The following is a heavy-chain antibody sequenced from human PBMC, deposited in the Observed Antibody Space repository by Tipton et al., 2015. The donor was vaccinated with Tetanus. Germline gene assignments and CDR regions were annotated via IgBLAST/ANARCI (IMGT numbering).Heavy chain of an antibody. V-gene: IGHV3-30*09. CDR3: ARDDNGYGYNYNYKSSVYFYGRDV. J-gene: IGHJ6*01. CDR1: GFTFSAYA. D-gene: IGHD5-24*01. CDR2: ISSDGSNQ. Sequence: SLRLSCAGSGFTFSAYALHWVRQAPGKGLEWVAVISSDGSNQWFADSVKGRFAISRDNSENTAYLQLNGLRAEDTAVYFCARDDNGYGYNYNYKSSVYFYGRDVWGRGTTVTVSA.